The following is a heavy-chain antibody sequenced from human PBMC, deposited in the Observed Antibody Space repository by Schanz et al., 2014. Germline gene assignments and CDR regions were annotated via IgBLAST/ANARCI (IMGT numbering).Heavy chain of an antibody. CDR2: IWYDGSNK. V-gene: IGHV3-33*01. Sequence: VQLLESGGGLVQPGGSLRLSCVASGFTFNNYGMHWVRQAPGKGLGWVAIIWYDGSNKYYADSVKGRFTISRDNSKNTLFLQMSSLRAEDTAVYYCARDGDFDYWGQGTLVTVSS. J-gene: IGHJ4*02. CDR1: GFTFNNYG. CDR3: ARDGDFDY.